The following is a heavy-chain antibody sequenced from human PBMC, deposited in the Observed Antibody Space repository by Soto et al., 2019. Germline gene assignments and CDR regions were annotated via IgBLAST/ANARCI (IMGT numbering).Heavy chain of an antibody. CDR1: GYTLTELS. D-gene: IGHD3-10*01. J-gene: IGHJ6*02. CDR2: FDPEDGET. Sequence: GASVKVSCKVSGYTLTELSMHWVRQAPGKGLEWMGGFDPEDGETICAQKFQGRVTMTEDTSTDTAYMELSSLRSEDTAVYYCATVNLGAPGVLDFSGQGTTVIVSS. V-gene: IGHV1-24*01. CDR3: ATVNLGAPGVLDF.